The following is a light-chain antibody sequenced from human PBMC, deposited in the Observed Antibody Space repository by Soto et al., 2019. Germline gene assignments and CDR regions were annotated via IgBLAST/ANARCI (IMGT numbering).Light chain of an antibody. CDR2: GAS. J-gene: IGKJ3*01. Sequence: IMLTQSPGILSLSPGELSTLSCRASQRVSSTYLAWYQQKPGQAPRLLIYGASSRATGIPDRFSGSGSGTDFTLTISSLEPEDFAVYYCQQRSNWPLTFGPGTKVDIK. CDR3: QQRSNWPLT. CDR1: QRVSSTY. V-gene: IGKV3D-20*02.